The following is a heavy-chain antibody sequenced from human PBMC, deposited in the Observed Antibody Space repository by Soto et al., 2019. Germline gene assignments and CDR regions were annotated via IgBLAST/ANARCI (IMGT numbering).Heavy chain of an antibody. V-gene: IGHV4-4*02. J-gene: IGHJ4*02. D-gene: IGHD5-18*01. Sequence: SETLSLTCAVSGGSISSSNWWSWVRQPPGKGLEWIGEIYHSGSTNYNPSLKSRVTISVDKSKNQFSLKLSSVTAADTAVYYCARGVGYSYGYPLDYWGQGTLVTVSS. CDR2: IYHSGST. CDR3: ARGVGYSYGYPLDY. CDR1: GGSISSSNW.